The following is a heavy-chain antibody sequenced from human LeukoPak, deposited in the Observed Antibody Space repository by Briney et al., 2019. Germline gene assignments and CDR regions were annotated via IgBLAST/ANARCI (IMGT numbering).Heavy chain of an antibody. D-gene: IGHD1-1*01. J-gene: IGHJ4*02. Sequence: SETLSLTCTVSGGSISSSSYYWGWIRQPPGKGLEWIGSIYYSGSTYYNPSLKSRVTISVDTSKNQFSLKLSSVTAADTAVYYCARDNDQMGLDPFDFWGQGTLVTVSS. V-gene: IGHV4-39*07. CDR3: ARDNDQMGLDPFDF. CDR2: IYYSGST. CDR1: GGSISSSSYY.